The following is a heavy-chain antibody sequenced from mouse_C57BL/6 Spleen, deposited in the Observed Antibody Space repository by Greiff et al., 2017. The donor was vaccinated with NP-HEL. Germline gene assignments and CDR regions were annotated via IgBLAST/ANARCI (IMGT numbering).Heavy chain of an antibody. CDR1: GYTFTSYW. J-gene: IGHJ2*01. CDR2: IYPGSGST. D-gene: IGHD2-3*01. V-gene: IGHV1-55*01. Sequence: VQLQQSGAELVKPGASVKMSCKASGYTFTSYWITWVKQRPGQGLEWIGDIYPGSGSTNYNEKFKSKATLTVDTSSSTAYMQLSILTAEDSAVYYCARDGGWLLPSFDYWGQGTTLTVSS. CDR3: ARDGGWLLPSFDY.